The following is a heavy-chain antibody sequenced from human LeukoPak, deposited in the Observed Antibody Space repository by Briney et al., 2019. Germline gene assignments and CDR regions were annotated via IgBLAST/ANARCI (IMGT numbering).Heavy chain of an antibody. V-gene: IGHV1-18*01. CDR1: GYTFTSYG. D-gene: IGHD2-2*01. CDR2: ISAYNGNT. CDR3: ARAVVVVPAAIGRFDP. Sequence: ASVKVSCKASGYTFTSYGISWVRQAPGQGLEWMGWISAYNGNTNYAQKLQGRVTMTTDTSTSTAYMELRSLRSDDTAVYYCARAVVVVPAAIGRFDPWGQGTLVTVSS. J-gene: IGHJ5*02.